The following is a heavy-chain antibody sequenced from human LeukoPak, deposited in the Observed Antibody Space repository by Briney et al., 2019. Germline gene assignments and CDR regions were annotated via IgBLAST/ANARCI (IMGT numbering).Heavy chain of an antibody. D-gene: IGHD4-17*01. CDR3: AKGGATVIDY. CDR2: INNDGIST. J-gene: IGHJ4*02. CDR1: AFTFSSYW. V-gene: IGHV3-74*01. Sequence: GGSLRLSCAASAFTFSSYWMHWVRQAPGKGLVWASRINNDGISTSYADSVKGRFTISRDNAKNTLYLQMNSLRAEDTAVYYCAKGGATVIDYWGQGTLVTVSS.